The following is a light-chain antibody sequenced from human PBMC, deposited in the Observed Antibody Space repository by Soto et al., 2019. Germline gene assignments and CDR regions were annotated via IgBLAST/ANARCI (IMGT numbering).Light chain of an antibody. CDR1: SSDVGGYNF. J-gene: IGLJ2*01. V-gene: IGLV2-14*01. CDR3: SSYTRRNTLA. CDR2: EVT. Sequence: QSALTQPASVSGSPGQSITISGTVTSSDVGGYNFVSWYQQYPGKAPKLIIYEVTDRPSGVSNRFSGSKSGSTASLTISGLQAEDEADYYCSSYTRRNTLAFGGGTKLTVL.